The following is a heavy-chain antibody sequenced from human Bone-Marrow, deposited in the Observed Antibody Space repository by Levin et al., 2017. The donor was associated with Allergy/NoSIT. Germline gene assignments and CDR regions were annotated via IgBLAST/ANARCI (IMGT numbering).Heavy chain of an antibody. Sequence: GESLRLSCAASGFTFSSYVMSWVRQAPGKGLEWVSSISGSGGRPYYADSVKGRFTVSRDNFKNTVYLQMSSLRADDTAVYYCAKALGKWDLPYYFDYWGQGTLVTVSS. D-gene: IGHD1-26*01. V-gene: IGHV3-23*01. CDR2: ISGSGGRP. J-gene: IGHJ4*02. CDR3: AKALGKWDLPYYFDY. CDR1: GFTFSSYV.